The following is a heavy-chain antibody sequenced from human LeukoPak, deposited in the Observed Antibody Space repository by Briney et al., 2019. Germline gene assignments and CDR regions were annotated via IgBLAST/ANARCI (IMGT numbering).Heavy chain of an antibody. CDR3: ARRAAYSSIWDAFDI. D-gene: IGHD6-13*01. J-gene: IGHJ3*02. Sequence: ASAKASSELSGYTFSEYEMNSVLQAPGQGLEWMGIINPSGGSTSYAQKFQGRVTMTRDTSTSTVYMELSSLRSEDTAVYYCARRAAYSSIWDAFDIWGQGTMVTVSS. V-gene: IGHV1-46*01. CDR1: GYTFSEYE. CDR2: INPSGGST.